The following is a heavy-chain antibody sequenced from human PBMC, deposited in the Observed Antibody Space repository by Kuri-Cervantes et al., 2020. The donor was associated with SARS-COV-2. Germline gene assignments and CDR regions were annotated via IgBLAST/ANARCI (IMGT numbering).Heavy chain of an antibody. Sequence: GGSLRLSCLGSGFTFSSYGMGWVRQSPGKGLEYVSAISSIGGSTYYAASVKGRFTISRDNSKNTLYLHVSCLSAEDTAVYYCVKDVGYGDLAFGYWGQGTLVTVSS. CDR2: ISSIGGST. V-gene: IGHV3-64D*08. CDR3: VKDVGYGDLAFGY. D-gene: IGHD4-17*01. CDR1: GFTFSSYG. J-gene: IGHJ4*02.